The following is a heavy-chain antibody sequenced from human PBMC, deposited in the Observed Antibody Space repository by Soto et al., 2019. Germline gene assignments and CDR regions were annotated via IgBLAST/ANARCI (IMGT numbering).Heavy chain of an antibody. CDR1: GFSLSTSGVG. CDR3: EHGNTGAGRYPDY. CDR2: IYWDDDK. V-gene: IGHV2-5*02. D-gene: IGHD3-10*01. Sequence: QITLKESGPTLVKPTQTLTLTCTFSGFSLSTSGVGVGWIRQPPGKALAWLALIYWDDDKRYSPSLKSRLTNATDPTNTLALLTKTNMDPLETATYYGEHGNTGAGRYPDYWGQGTLVTVSS. J-gene: IGHJ4*02.